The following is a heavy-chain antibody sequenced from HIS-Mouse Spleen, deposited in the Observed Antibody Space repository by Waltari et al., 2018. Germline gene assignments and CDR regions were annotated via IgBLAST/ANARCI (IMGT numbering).Heavy chain of an antibody. J-gene: IGHJ5*02. V-gene: IGHV1-69*01. Sequence: QVQLVQSGAEVKKPGSSVKVSCKASGGTFSSYAISWVRQAPGQGLEWMVGIIPCFGTENDARKCQGGVTITADESTSTAYMELSSLRSEDTAVYYCARKIAAAATGWFDPWGQGTLVTVSS. CDR2: IIPCFGTE. D-gene: IGHD6-13*01. CDR1: GGTFSSYA. CDR3: ARKIAAAATGWFDP.